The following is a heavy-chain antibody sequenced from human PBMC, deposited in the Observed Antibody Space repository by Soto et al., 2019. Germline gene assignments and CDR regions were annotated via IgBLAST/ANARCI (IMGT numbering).Heavy chain of an antibody. D-gene: IGHD6-13*01. CDR3: ARTAAAGKYYYGMDV. CDR1: GNSFTNYW. V-gene: IGHV5-51*01. CDR2: IYVGDSDT. Sequence: PGESLKISCKDSGNSFTNYWIGWVRQMPGKGLEWMGIIYVGDSDTRYSPSFQGQVTISADKSISTAYLQWSSLKASDTAMYYCARTAAAGKYYYGMDVWGQGTTVTVSS. J-gene: IGHJ6*02.